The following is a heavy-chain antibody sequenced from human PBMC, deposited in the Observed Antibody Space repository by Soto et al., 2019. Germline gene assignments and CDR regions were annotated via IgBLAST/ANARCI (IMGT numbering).Heavy chain of an antibody. CDR3: ARSPPGGYHYYYGMDV. J-gene: IGHJ6*02. D-gene: IGHD3-22*01. CDR1: GFTFSSYD. Sequence: EVQLVESGGGLVEPGGSLRLSCAASGFTFSSYDMQWVRQATGKGLEWVSAIGTAGDTYDPGSVKGRFTISRENAKNSLYLQMNSLRAGDTAVYYCARSPPGGYHYYYGMDVWGQGTTVTVSS. V-gene: IGHV3-13*04. CDR2: IGTAGDT.